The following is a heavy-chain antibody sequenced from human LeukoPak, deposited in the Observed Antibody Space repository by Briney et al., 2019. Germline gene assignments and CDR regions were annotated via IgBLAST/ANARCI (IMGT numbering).Heavy chain of an antibody. CDR1: GGSISSYY. D-gene: IGHD3-10*01. CDR3: ARGWSYYGSGSYYFDY. Sequence: SETLSLTCTVSGGSISSYYWSWIRQPPGKGLEWIGYIYYSGSTNYNPSLKSRVTISVDTSKNQFSLKLSSVTAADTAVYYCARGWSYYGSGSYYFDYWGQGTLVTVSS. V-gene: IGHV4-59*01. CDR2: IYYSGST. J-gene: IGHJ4*02.